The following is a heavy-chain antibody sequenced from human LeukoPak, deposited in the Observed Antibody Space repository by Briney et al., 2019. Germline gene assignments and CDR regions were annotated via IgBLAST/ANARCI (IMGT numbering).Heavy chain of an antibody. D-gene: IGHD4-11*01. CDR2: ISAYNGNT. V-gene: IGHV1-18*01. CDR1: GYTFTSYG. Sequence: ASVKVSRKASGYTFTSYGISWVRQAPGQGLEWMGWISAYNGNTNYAQKLQGRVTMTTDTSTSTAYMELRSLRSDDTAVYYCAKLQDHYYYGMDVWGQGTTVTVSS. J-gene: IGHJ6*02. CDR3: AKLQDHYYYGMDV.